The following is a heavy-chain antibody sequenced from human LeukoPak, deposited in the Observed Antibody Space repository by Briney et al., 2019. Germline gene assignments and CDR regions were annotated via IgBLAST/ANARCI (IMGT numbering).Heavy chain of an antibody. J-gene: IGHJ6*03. Sequence: GGSLRLSCAASGFTVSSNYMNWVRQAPGKGLEWVSVIYSGGSTYYADSVKGRFTISRDNSKNTLYLQMNSLRAEDTAVYYCANGWGGYCTNGVRYMDVWGRGTTVTVSS. CDR3: ANGWGGYCTNGVRYMDV. D-gene: IGHD2-8*01. V-gene: IGHV3-53*01. CDR1: GFTVSSNY. CDR2: IYSGGST.